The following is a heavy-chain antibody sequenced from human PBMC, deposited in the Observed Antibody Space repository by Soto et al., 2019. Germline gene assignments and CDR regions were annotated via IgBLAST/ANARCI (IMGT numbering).Heavy chain of an antibody. CDR1: GYTFISYG. Sequence: QGQLVESGGGVVQPGGSLRLSCAASGYTFISYGMHWIRQAPGKGLEWVAFILYDGNNKDYADSVKGRFTISRDNTNNTLYLQMNSLRPEDTAVYYRAKGVQRFTGYYMDVWGQGTTVAVS. CDR2: ILYDGNNK. V-gene: IGHV3-30*18. J-gene: IGHJ6*03. D-gene: IGHD2-8*02. CDR3: AKGVQRFTGYYMDV.